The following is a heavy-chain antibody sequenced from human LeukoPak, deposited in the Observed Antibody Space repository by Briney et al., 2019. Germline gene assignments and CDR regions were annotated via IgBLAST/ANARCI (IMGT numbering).Heavy chain of an antibody. CDR2: ITEADTNI. V-gene: IGHV3-74*01. D-gene: IGHD3-22*01. CDR3: VRYVILVWTPADDFDF. CDR1: GFSFRAFR. Sequence: GVSLTLSCTVSGFSFRAFRMLGLPRSRGRGGVGLTRITEADTNITYAHSVQGRFIISRANSKKSLYLSMNNLCVEDAAVYCCVRYVILVWTPADDFDFWGHGNLVTVSS. J-gene: IGHJ4*03.